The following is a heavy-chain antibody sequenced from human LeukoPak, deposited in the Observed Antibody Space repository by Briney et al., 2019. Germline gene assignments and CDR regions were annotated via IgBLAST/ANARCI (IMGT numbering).Heavy chain of an antibody. J-gene: IGHJ4*02. D-gene: IGHD1-26*01. Sequence: ASVKVSCKASGYTFTSYAMHWVRQAPGQRLEWMGWINAGNGNTKYSQEFQGRVTITRDTSASTAYMELSSLRSEDMAVYYCARDGIVGARGAFDYWGQGTLVTVSS. CDR3: ARDGIVGARGAFDY. V-gene: IGHV1-3*03. CDR1: GYTFTSYA. CDR2: INAGNGNT.